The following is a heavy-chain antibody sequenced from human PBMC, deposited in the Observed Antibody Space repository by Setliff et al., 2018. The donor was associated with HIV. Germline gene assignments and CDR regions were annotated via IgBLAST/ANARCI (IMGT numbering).Heavy chain of an antibody. V-gene: IGHV3-11*04. D-gene: IGHD1-26*01. CDR2: ISRSGTII. J-gene: IGHJ4*02. CDR1: GFTFSDYY. Sequence: LRLSCAASGFTFSDYYMSWIRQAPGKGLEWVSYISRSGTIIYYADSVKGRFTISRDDSKNTLNLQMNSLRPEDTAVYYCVKPGWELKKKAGLFESWGQGTLVTVSS. CDR3: VKPGWELKKKAGLFES.